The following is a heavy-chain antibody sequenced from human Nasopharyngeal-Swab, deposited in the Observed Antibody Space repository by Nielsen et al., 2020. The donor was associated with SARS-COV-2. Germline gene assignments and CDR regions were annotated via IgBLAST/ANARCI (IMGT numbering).Heavy chain of an antibody. Sequence: GGSLRLSCAASGFTFSDYYMSWIRQAPGKGLEWVSYISSSGSTIYYADSVKGRFTISRDNAKNSLYLQMNSLRAEDTAVYYCARTLYEGYSGSYQDAFDIWGQGTMVTVSS. V-gene: IGHV3-11*01. CDR3: ARTLYEGYSGSYQDAFDI. CDR1: GFTFSDYY. CDR2: ISSSGSTI. J-gene: IGHJ3*02. D-gene: IGHD1-26*01.